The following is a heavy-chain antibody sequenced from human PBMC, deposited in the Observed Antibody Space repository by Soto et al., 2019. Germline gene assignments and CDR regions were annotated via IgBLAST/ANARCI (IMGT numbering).Heavy chain of an antibody. V-gene: IGHV4-59*01. J-gene: IGHJ6*02. CDR2: IYYSGST. Sequence: SETLSLTCTVSGGSISSYYWSWIRQPPGKGLEWIGYIYYSGSTNYNPSLKSRVTISVDTSKNQFSLKLSSVTAADTAVYYCARVGADVYYGLDVWGQGTTVTVSS. CDR3: ARVGADVYYGLDV. D-gene: IGHD3-16*01. CDR1: GGSISSYY.